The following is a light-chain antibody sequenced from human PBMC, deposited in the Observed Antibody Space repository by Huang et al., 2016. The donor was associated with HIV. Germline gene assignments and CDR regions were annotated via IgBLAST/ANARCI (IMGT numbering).Light chain of an antibody. CDR1: QSVRNY. CDR2: DAS. V-gene: IGKV3-11*01. Sequence: EIVLTQSPATLSLSPGERATLSCRASQSVRNYLDWYQQKPGQAPRLLIYDASNRATGKPARFSGSGSGTDFTLTISSLEPEDFAVYYCQQRSDWPPWTFGQGTKVEIK. J-gene: IGKJ1*01. CDR3: QQRSDWPPWT.